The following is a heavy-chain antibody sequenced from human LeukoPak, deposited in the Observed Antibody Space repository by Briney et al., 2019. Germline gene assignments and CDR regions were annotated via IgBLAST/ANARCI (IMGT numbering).Heavy chain of an antibody. CDR2: INAGTANT. Sequence: ASVKVSCKASGYTFTSYAMHWVRQAPGQRLEWMGWINAGTANTKYSQKFQGRVTITRDTSASTAYMELSSLRSEDTAVYYCAREREEAHTYYYDSSGYYYRYWGQGTLVTVSS. CDR1: GYTFTSYA. CDR3: AREREEAHTYYYDSSGYYYRY. J-gene: IGHJ4*02. D-gene: IGHD3-22*01. V-gene: IGHV1-3*01.